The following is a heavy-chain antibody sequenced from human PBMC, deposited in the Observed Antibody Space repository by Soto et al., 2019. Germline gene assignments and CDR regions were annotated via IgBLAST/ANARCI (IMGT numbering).Heavy chain of an antibody. CDR1: GFSLSTSGVG. Sequence: QITLKESGPTLVKPTQTLTLTCTFSGFSLSTSGVGVGWVRQPPGKALEWLTLVYWDDDKRYSPSLKSRLTITKDTSKNQVVLTMTNIDPMDTATYYCAHIRRYNSTWYMGFDYWGQGTLVTVSS. CDR3: AHIRRYNSTWYMGFDY. J-gene: IGHJ4*02. D-gene: IGHD6-13*01. V-gene: IGHV2-5*02. CDR2: VYWDDDK.